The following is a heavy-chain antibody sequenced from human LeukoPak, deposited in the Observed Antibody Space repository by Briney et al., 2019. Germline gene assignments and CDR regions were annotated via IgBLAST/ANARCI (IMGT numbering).Heavy chain of an antibody. CDR1: GGSISSYY. CDR2: IYYSGGT. CDR3: AREVAGTTGLHAFDI. Sequence: SETLSLTCTVSGGSISSYYWSWIRQPPGKGLEWIVYIYYSGGTNYNPSLKSRVTISVDTSKNQFSLKLNSVTAADTAVYYWAREVAGTTGLHAFDIWGQGIMVTVSS. J-gene: IGHJ3*02. V-gene: IGHV4-59*01. D-gene: IGHD1-1*01.